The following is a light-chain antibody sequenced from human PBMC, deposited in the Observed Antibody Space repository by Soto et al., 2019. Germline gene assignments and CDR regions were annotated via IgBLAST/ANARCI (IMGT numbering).Light chain of an antibody. V-gene: IGKV1-5*01. Sequence: DIQMTQSPSTLSASVGDRVTITCRASQSISSWLAWYQQKPGKAPKLLIYDASSLESGCPSRLSGSGSGTEFTLTISSLQPDDFATYYCQQYNSYSQTFGQGTKVEIK. CDR3: QQYNSYSQT. CDR1: QSISSW. CDR2: DAS. J-gene: IGKJ1*01.